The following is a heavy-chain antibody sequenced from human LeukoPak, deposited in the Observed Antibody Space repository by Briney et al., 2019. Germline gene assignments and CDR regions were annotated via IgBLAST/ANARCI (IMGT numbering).Heavy chain of an antibody. CDR1: GFTFSSYA. CDR2: ISGSGGST. Sequence: GGSLRLSCAASGFTFSSYAMSWVRQAPGKGLEWVSAISGSGGSTYYADSVKGRFTISRDNSKNTLYLQMNSLRAEDTAVYYCAKDSGSETSIVRATFDYWGQGTLVTVSS. J-gene: IGHJ4*02. V-gene: IGHV3-23*01. CDR3: AKDSGSETSIVRATFDY. D-gene: IGHD1-26*01.